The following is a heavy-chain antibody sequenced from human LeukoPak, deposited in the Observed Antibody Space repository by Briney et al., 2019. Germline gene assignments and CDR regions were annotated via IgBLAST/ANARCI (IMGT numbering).Heavy chain of an antibody. Sequence: GGSLRLSCAASGFTFSGHGMHWARQAPGKGLVWVSGISRDGSSTNYADSVKGRFTISRDNAKNKLYLQMNSLSAEDTAVYYCARDLAGGGYDGEFDNWGQGTLVTVSS. CDR2: ISRDGSST. J-gene: IGHJ4*02. CDR3: ARDLAGGGYDGEFDN. D-gene: IGHD5-12*01. CDR1: GFTFSGHG. V-gene: IGHV3-74*01.